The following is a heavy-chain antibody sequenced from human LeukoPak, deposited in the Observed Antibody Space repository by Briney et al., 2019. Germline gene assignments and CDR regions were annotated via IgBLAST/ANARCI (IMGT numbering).Heavy chain of an antibody. J-gene: IGHJ4*02. V-gene: IGHV3-23*01. Sequence: GGSLRLSCAASGFTFGSSAMSWVRQAPGKGPEWVSTFSRSAPDTYYADSVKGRFTIFRDNSKNTLYLQMNSLRAEDTAVYYCAKGSLGSWYYFDYWGQGTLVTVSS. CDR2: FSRSAPDT. D-gene: IGHD6-13*01. CDR3: AKGSLGSWYYFDY. CDR1: GFTFGSSA.